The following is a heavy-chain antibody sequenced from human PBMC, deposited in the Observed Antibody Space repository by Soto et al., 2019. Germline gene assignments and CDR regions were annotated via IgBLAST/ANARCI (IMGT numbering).Heavy chain of an antibody. CDR3: AKDGLGGGEGTYYMDV. V-gene: IGHV3-23*01. Sequence: EVQLLESGGGLVQPGGSLRLSCAASGFTFSSYAMSWVRQAPGKGLEWVSAISGSGGSTYYADSVKGRFTISRDNSKNPLYLQMNSLRAEDTAVYYCAKDGLGGGEGTYYMDVWGKGTTVTVSS. D-gene: IGHD3-16*01. CDR2: ISGSGGST. J-gene: IGHJ6*03. CDR1: GFTFSSYA.